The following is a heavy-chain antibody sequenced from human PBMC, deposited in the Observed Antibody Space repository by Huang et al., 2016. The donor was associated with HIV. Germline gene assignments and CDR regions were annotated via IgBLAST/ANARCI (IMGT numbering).Heavy chain of an antibody. CDR2: ISGGGGST. CDR1: GFTVDDFA. D-gene: IGHD3-22*01. CDR3: AKVGSRPYYYDSSGYYYNYFDL. V-gene: IGHV3-23*01. J-gene: IGHJ2*01. Sequence: ELQLLESGGGLVQPGGSLRLSCAASGFTVDDFAMSWVRQGPGKVLEWVSAISGGGGSTYYAGSGWGRFIITRDNSKNTLYLQMNSLRAEDKAIYYWAKVGSRPYYYDSSGYYYNYFDLWGRGTLVTVSS.